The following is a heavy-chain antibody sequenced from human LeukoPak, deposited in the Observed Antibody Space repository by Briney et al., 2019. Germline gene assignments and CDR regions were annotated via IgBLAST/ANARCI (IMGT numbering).Heavy chain of an antibody. CDR3: AKEGHPYGSGSYYFGY. Sequence: GGPLRLSCAASGFTFSSYGMHWVRQAPGKGLEGVAFIRYDGSNKYYADSVKGRFTISRDNSKNTLYLQMNSLRAEDTAVYYCAKEGHPYGSGSYYFGYWGQGTLVTVSS. CDR2: IRYDGSNK. CDR1: GFTFSSYG. D-gene: IGHD3-10*01. V-gene: IGHV3-30*02. J-gene: IGHJ4*02.